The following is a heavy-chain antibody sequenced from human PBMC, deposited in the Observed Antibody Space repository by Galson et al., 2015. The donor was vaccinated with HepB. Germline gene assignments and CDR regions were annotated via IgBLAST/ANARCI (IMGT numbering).Heavy chain of an antibody. CDR1: GFTFSSYG. CDR3: AKDPLTTVTTGLGWYFDL. Sequence: SLRLSCAASGFTFSSYGMHWVRQAPGKGLEWVAVISYDGSNKYYADSVKGRFTISRDNSKNTLYLQMNSLRAEDTAVYYCAKDPLTTVTTGLGWYFDLWGRGTLVTVSS. V-gene: IGHV3-30*18. CDR2: ISYDGSNK. D-gene: IGHD4-11*01. J-gene: IGHJ2*01.